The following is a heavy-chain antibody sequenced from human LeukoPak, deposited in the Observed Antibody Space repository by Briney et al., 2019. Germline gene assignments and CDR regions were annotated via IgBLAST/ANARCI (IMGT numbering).Heavy chain of an antibody. CDR1: GYSFTSSW. Sequence: GESLKISCKGSGYSFTSSWIGWVRQMPGKGLEWMGIIYPGDSDTRYRPSFQGQVTISADKSISTAYLQWSSLNTSDTAMYYCARSIVATIPAQYWGQGTLVSVSS. CDR3: ARSIVATIPAQY. CDR2: IYPGDSDT. D-gene: IGHD5-12*01. J-gene: IGHJ4*02. V-gene: IGHV5-51*01.